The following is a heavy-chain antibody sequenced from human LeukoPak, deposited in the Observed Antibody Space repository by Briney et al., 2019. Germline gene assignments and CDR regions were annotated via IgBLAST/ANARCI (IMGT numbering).Heavy chain of an antibody. J-gene: IGHJ5*02. CDR2: IIGSGGST. CDR1: GFTFISYA. D-gene: IGHD3-9*01. Sequence: GSLRLSCAASGFTFISYAMSWVRQAPGKGLEWVSAIIGSGGSTYYADSVKGRFTISRDNSKKTLYLQMNSLRAEDTAVYYCAKDSGYYDILTGPEGGNWFDPWGQGTLVTVSS. V-gene: IGHV3-23*01. CDR3: AKDSGYYDILTGPEGGNWFDP.